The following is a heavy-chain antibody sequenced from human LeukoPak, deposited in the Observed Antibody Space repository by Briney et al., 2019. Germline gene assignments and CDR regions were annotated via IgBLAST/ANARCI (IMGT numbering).Heavy chain of an antibody. J-gene: IGHJ4*02. V-gene: IGHV4-4*07. CDR3: ARASYDFWSGPTMDPYYFDY. D-gene: IGHD3-3*01. Sequence: SETLSLTCTISGGSISSYYWSWIRQPAAKGLEWIGRIYTSGSTNYNPSLKSRVTMSADTSKNQFSLKLSSVTAADTAVYYCARASYDFWSGPTMDPYYFDYWGQGTLVTVSS. CDR2: IYTSGST. CDR1: GGSISSYY.